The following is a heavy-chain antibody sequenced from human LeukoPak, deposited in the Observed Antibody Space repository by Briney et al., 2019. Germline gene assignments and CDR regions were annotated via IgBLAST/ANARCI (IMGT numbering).Heavy chain of an antibody. CDR1: GGTFSSYA. Sequence: SVKVSCRASGGTFSSYAISWVRQAPGQGLEWMGGIIPIFGTANYAQKFQGRVTITADESTSTAYMELSSLRSEDTAVYYCARARGLGELSLLGYWGQGTLVTVSS. V-gene: IGHV1-69*13. J-gene: IGHJ4*02. D-gene: IGHD3-16*02. CDR2: IIPIFGTA. CDR3: ARARGLGELSLLGY.